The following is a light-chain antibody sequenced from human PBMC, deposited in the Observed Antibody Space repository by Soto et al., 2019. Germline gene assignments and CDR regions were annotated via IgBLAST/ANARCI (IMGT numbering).Light chain of an antibody. CDR1: QSVSSN. J-gene: IGKJ1*01. CDR2: GAS. V-gene: IGKV3-15*01. Sequence: EIVMTQSPATLSVSPGERATLSCRSSQSVSSNLAWYQQKPGQAPRLLISGASNRATGIPARFSGSGAGTEFTLTISSLQSEDFAVYYCHQYNNWPQTFGQGTKVDI. CDR3: HQYNNWPQT.